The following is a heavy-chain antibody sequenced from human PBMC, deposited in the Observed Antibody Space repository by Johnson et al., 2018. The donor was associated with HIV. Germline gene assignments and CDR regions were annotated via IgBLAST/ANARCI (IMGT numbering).Heavy chain of an antibody. V-gene: IGHV3-30*02. CDR3: ARGGYSSSPYAFDI. J-gene: IGHJ3*02. CDR2: IRYDGSNK. Sequence: QVQLVESGGGVVQPGGSLRLSCAASGFTFSSYGMHWVRQAPGEGLEWVAFIRYDGSNKYYADSVKGRFTISRDTSKNTLYLHMNSLRFEDTAVYYCARGGYSSSPYAFDIWGQGTMVTVSS. D-gene: IGHD6-6*01. CDR1: GFTFSSYG.